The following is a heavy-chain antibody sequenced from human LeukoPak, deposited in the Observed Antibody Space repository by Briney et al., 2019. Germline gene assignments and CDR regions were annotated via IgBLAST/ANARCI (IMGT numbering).Heavy chain of an antibody. CDR3: AKDKGSLHFDY. D-gene: IGHD2-15*01. CDR1: GYTFTSYG. V-gene: IGHV3-7*01. J-gene: IGHJ4*02. CDR2: IKHDGSEK. Sequence: SCTASGYTFTSYGISWVRQAPGKALEWVASIKHDGSEKYYVDSVRGRFTISRDNSKNTLYLQMNSLRAEDTAVYYCAKDKGSLHFDYWGQGTLVTVSS.